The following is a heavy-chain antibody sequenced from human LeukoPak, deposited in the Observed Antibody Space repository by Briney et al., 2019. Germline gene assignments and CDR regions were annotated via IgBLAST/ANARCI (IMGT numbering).Heavy chain of an antibody. V-gene: IGHV5-51*01. CDR3: ARLRKIIVGAISGWFDP. Sequence: GESLKISCKGSGYSFTNYWIGWVRQMPGKGLEWMGIIYPGDSDTKYSPSFQGQVTISAGKSISTAYLQWDSLRASDTAIYYCARLRKIIVGAISGWFDPWGQGTLVTVSS. CDR2: IYPGDSDT. D-gene: IGHD1-26*01. CDR1: GYSFTNYW. J-gene: IGHJ5*02.